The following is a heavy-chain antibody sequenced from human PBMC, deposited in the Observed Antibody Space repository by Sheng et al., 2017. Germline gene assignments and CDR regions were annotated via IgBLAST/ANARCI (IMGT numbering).Heavy chain of an antibody. CDR2: IYHSGST. CDR3: ARDPSLPGIAAADH. J-gene: IGHJ4*02. D-gene: IGHD6-13*01. Sequence: QVQLQESGPGLVKPSETLSLTCAVSGYSISSGYYWGWIRQPPGKGLEWIGSIYHSGSTYYNPSLKSRVTISVDTSKNQFSLKLSSVTAADTAVYYCARDPSLPGIAAADHWGQGTLVTVSS. V-gene: IGHV4-38-2*02. CDR1: GYSISSGYY.